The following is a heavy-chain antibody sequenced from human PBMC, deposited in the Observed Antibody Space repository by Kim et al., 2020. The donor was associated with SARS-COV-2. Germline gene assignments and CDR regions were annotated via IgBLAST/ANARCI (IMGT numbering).Heavy chain of an antibody. Sequence: SETLSLTCTVSGGSISSGGYYWSWIRQHPGKGLEWIGYIYYSGSTYYNPSLKSRGTIAVDTSKNQFSLKLSSVTAADTAVYYFARDFIGETGHYFDYWGQGTLVTVSS. D-gene: IGHD2-21*01. J-gene: IGHJ4*02. CDR3: ARDFIGETGHYFDY. CDR1: GGSISSGGYY. CDR2: IYYSGST. V-gene: IGHV4-31*03.